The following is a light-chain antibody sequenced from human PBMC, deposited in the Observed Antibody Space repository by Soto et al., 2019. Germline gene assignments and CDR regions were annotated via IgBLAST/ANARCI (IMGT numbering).Light chain of an antibody. CDR2: DAS. CDR3: QQYGT. Sequence: DIQMTQSPSSLSASVGDRVTITCQASQDISNRLNWYQQKSGKAPKLLIYDASNLETGVPSRFSGSGSGTDFTFTISSLQAEDVATYYCQQYGTFGPGTKVEIK. V-gene: IGKV1-33*01. J-gene: IGKJ3*01. CDR1: QDISNR.